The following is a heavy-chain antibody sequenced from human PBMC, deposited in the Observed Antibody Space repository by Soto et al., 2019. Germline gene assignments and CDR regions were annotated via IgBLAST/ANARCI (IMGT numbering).Heavy chain of an antibody. D-gene: IGHD2-15*01. V-gene: IGHV4-30-4*01. J-gene: IGHJ1*01. CDR1: GGSISSGDYY. CDR3: ARRPQDCSGGRCYLYFHH. CDR2: IYYSGST. Sequence: QVQLQESGPGLVKPSQTLSLTCTVSGGSISSGDYYWSWIRQPPGKGLEWIGYIYYSGSTYYNRSLKSRVTISVDTSKNQFSLKLSSVTAADTAVYYCARRPQDCSGGRCYLYFHHWGQGTLVTVSS.